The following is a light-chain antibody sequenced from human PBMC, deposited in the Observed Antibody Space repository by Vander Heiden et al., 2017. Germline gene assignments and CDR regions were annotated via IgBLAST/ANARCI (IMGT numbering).Light chain of an antibody. J-gene: IGLJ2*01. CDR2: GNT. CDR1: SSNTGAGYD. V-gene: IGLV1-40*01. CDR3: QSEDISRSGSA. Sequence: QSVLPPPPSVSGAPGQRVTLSCTGSSSNTGAGYDVPWYQQLPGTAPKLLIYGNTKRPSGVPDRFSGSKSGTSASLAIAGLQAEDEADYYCQSEDISRSGSAFGGGTKLTVL.